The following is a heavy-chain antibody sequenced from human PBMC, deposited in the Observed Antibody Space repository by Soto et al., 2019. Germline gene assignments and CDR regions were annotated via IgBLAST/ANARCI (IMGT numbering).Heavy chain of an antibody. CDR3: AKDPPWTVGPLAMDV. J-gene: IGHJ6*04. CDR2: ISGSGGNI. CDR1: GFAFSTHA. Sequence: EVHLLESGGGLVQPGGSLRLSCVASGFAFSTHAMSWVRQAPGKGLEWVSTISGSGGNIYYAESVKGRLTISRDDSKNTLYLQMDSLRVEDTAVYYCAKDPPWTVGPLAMDVWGEGTTVTVSS. V-gene: IGHV3-23*01. D-gene: IGHD1-26*01.